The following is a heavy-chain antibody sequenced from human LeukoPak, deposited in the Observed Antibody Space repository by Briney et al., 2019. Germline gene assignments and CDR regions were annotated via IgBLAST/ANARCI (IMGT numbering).Heavy chain of an antibody. CDR1: GYTFTGYY. Sequence: ASVKVSCKASGYTFTGYYMHWVRQAPGQGLEWMGWINPNSGGTNYAQKFQGRVTMTRDTSISTAYMELRSLRSDDTAVYYCARDLDYYDSSGYPLDYWGQGTLVTVSS. D-gene: IGHD3-22*01. CDR2: INPNSGGT. V-gene: IGHV1-2*02. CDR3: ARDLDYYDSSGYPLDY. J-gene: IGHJ4*02.